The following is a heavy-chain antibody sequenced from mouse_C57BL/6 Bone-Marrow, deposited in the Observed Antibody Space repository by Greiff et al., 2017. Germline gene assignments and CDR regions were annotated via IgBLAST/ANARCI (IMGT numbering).Heavy chain of an antibody. Sequence: VQLQQSGPELVKPGASVKISCKASGYTFTDYKMHWVKQSHGKSLEWIGDINPNNGGTIYNQKFKGKATLTVDKSSSTAYLEIRSLTSEDTAVYYCAGGDYYGYCDVWGTGTTVTVSS. CDR2: INPNNGGT. J-gene: IGHJ1*03. CDR1: GYTFTDYK. D-gene: IGHD2-4*01. V-gene: IGHV1-18*01. CDR3: AGGDYYGYCDV.